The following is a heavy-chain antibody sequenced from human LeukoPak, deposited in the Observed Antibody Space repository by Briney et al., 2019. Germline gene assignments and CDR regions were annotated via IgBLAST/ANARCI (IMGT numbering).Heavy chain of an antibody. CDR3: AKMRGLVTTVGLDY. CDR1: AFTFSSYG. Sequence: PGGSLRLSCAASAFTFSSYGMHWVRQAPGKGLEWVAFIQFDGTTKYYADSVKGRFTISRDNSKNTLYLQMNSLRPEDTAVYYCAKMRGLVTTVGLDYWGQGTLVTVSS. V-gene: IGHV3-30*02. CDR2: IQFDGTTK. J-gene: IGHJ4*02. D-gene: IGHD4-17*01.